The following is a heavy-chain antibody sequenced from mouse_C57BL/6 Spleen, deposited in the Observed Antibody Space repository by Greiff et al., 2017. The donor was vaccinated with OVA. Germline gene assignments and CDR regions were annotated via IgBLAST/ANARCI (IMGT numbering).Heavy chain of an antibody. Sequence: QVQLQQPGAELVMPGASVKLSCKASGYTFTSYWMHWVKQRPGQGLEWIGEIDPSDSYTNYTPKFKGKSTLTVDKSSSTAYMQLSSRTSGDSAVYYCARNWDKDYFDYWGQGTTLTVSS. D-gene: IGHD4-1*01. CDR1: GYTFTSYW. J-gene: IGHJ2*01. CDR2: IDPSDSYT. CDR3: ARNWDKDYFDY. V-gene: IGHV1-69*01.